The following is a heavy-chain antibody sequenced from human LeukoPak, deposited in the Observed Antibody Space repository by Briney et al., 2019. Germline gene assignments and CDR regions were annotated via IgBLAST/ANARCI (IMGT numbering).Heavy chain of an antibody. Sequence: PGGSLRLSCAASGXTFSNYWMSWVRQAPGKGLEWVASIKQDGSEKYYVDSVKGRFTISRDNAKNSLYLQMNSLRAEDTALYYCARDNMVRGVTYFDYWGQGTLVTVSS. V-gene: IGHV3-7*05. J-gene: IGHJ4*02. CDR2: IKQDGSEK. D-gene: IGHD3-10*01. CDR3: ARDNMVRGVTYFDY. CDR1: GXTFSNYW.